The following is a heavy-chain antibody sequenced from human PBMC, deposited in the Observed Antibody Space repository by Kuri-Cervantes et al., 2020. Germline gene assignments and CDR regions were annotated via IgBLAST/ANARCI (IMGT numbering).Heavy chain of an antibody. D-gene: IGHD3-10*01. CDR1: GGSISSYY. Sequence: SETLSLTCTVSGGSISSYYWSWIRQPPGKGLEWIGEINHSGSTNYNPSLKSRVTISVDTSKNQFSLKLSSVTAADTAVYYCARGLLVRRRQGMNAFDIWGQGTMVTVSS. J-gene: IGHJ3*02. V-gene: IGHV4-34*01. CDR2: INHSGST. CDR3: ARGLLVRRRQGMNAFDI.